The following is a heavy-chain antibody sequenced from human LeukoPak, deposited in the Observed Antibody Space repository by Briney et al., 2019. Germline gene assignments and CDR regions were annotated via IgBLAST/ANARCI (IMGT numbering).Heavy chain of an antibody. J-gene: IGHJ4*02. D-gene: IGHD1-26*01. Sequence: GGSLRLSCAASGFTFDDYGMSWVRQAPGKGLEWVSGINWNGGSTGYADSVKGRFTISRDNAKNFLYLQMNSLRAEDTALYYCARAKGPIVGATLDYWGQGTLVTVSS. CDR1: GFTFDDYG. CDR2: INWNGGST. V-gene: IGHV3-20*04. CDR3: ARAKGPIVGATLDY.